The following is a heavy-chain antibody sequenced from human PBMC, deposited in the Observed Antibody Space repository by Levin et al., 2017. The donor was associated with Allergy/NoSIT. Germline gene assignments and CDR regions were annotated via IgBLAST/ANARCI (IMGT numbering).Heavy chain of an antibody. J-gene: IGHJ4*02. V-gene: IGHV3-33*01. CDR3: ARDSRLSVADAVDY. Sequence: LSLTCAASGFTFSSYGMHWVRQAPGKGLEWVAVIWYDGSNKYYADSVKGRFTISRDNSKNTLYLQMNSLRAEDTAVYYCARDSRLSVADAVDYWGQGTLVTVSS. D-gene: IGHD6-19*01. CDR2: IWYDGSNK. CDR1: GFTFSSYG.